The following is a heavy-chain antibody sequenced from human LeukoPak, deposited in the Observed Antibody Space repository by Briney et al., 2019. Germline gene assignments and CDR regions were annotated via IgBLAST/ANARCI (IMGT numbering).Heavy chain of an antibody. CDR2: IWYDGSTK. D-gene: IGHD1-26*01. CDR1: GFTFSSYG. CDR3: ARDRLIVGATYGTGSVDY. Sequence: GRSLRLSCAASGFTFSSYGMHWVRQAPGKGLEWVAVIWYDGSTKYYADSVKGRFTISRDNSKNTLYLQMNSLRAEDTAVYYCARDRLIVGATYGTGSVDYWGQGTLVTVSS. V-gene: IGHV3-33*01. J-gene: IGHJ4*02.